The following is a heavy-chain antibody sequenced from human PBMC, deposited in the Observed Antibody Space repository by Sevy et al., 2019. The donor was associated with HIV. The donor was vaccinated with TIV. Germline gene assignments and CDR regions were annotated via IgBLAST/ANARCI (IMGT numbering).Heavy chain of an antibody. Sequence: GGSLRLSCAASGFTFSNYNMNWVRQAPGKGLEWVSSISSSSRYIYYADSMKGRFTTSRDNAKKSLYLQMNSLRAEDTAVYYCAGVVAYCSGGSCFPGYYYGMDVWGQGTTVTVSS. CDR3: AGVVAYCSGGSCFPGYYYGMDV. J-gene: IGHJ6*02. V-gene: IGHV3-21*01. D-gene: IGHD2-15*01. CDR2: ISSSSRYI. CDR1: GFTFSNYN.